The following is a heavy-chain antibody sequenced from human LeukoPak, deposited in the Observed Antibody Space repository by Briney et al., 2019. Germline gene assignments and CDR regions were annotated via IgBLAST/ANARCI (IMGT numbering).Heavy chain of an antibody. CDR2: VSGRDDST. CDR1: GFTFSNYA. Sequence: GASLRLSCGASGFTFSNYAMSWVRQAPGKGLEWVSAVSGRDDSTYYADSVKGRFTISRDTSKNTLYLQMNSLRAEDTAVYYCAKWGDYDILTGYYDSDYWGQGTLVTVSS. D-gene: IGHD3-9*01. V-gene: IGHV3-23*01. J-gene: IGHJ4*02. CDR3: AKWGDYDILTGYYDSDY.